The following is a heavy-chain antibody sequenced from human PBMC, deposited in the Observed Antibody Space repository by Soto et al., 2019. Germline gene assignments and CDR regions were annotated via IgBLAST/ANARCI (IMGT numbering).Heavy chain of an antibody. Sequence: GGSLRLSCAASGFTFSSYAMHWVRQAPGKGLEWVAVISYDGSNKYYADSVKGRFTISRDNSKNTLYLQMNSLRAEDTAVYYCARDLRGDEGATYYWGQGTLVTVSS. V-gene: IGHV3-30-3*01. CDR1: GFTFSSYA. CDR3: ARDLRGDEGATYY. J-gene: IGHJ4*02. CDR2: ISYDGSNK. D-gene: IGHD1-26*01.